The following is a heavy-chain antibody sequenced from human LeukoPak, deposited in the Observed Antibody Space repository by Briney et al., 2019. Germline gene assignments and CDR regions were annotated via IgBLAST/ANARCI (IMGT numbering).Heavy chain of an antibody. V-gene: IGHV4-34*01. CDR2: INHSGST. Sequence: PSETLSLTCAVYGGSFSGYYWSWFRQPPGKGLEWIGEINHSGSTNYNPSLKSRVTISVDTSKNQFSLKLSSVTAADTAVYYCARGRGRKTYWYFDLWGRGTLVTVSS. D-gene: IGHD3-10*01. CDR1: GGSFSGYY. CDR3: ARGRGRKTYWYFDL. J-gene: IGHJ2*01.